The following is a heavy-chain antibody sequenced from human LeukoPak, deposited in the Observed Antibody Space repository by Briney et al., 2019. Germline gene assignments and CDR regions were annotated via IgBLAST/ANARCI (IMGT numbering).Heavy chain of an antibody. CDR3: AKGGHSSSWYEGDWFDP. Sequence: SLRLSCAASGFTFDDYAMHWVRQAPGKGLEWVSGISWNSGSIVYADSVKGRFTISRDNAKNSLYLQMNSLRAEDTALYYCAKGGHSSSWYEGDWFDPGGQGTLVTVSS. D-gene: IGHD6-13*01. J-gene: IGHJ5*02. CDR1: GFTFDDYA. CDR2: ISWNSGSI. V-gene: IGHV3-9*01.